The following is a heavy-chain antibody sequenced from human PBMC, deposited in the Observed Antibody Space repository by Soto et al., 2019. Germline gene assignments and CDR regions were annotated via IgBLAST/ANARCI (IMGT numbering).Heavy chain of an antibody. CDR1: GYTFTSYG. D-gene: IGHD6-13*01. J-gene: IGHJ4*02. Sequence: QVQLVQSGREVKKPGASVKVSCKASGYTFTSYGISWVRQAPGQGLEWMGWISVYSGNTNYALNLQGRVTMTTDTSTTTAYMGLRSLRSDDTAVYYCARDEYASSLTYLDYWGQGTLVTVSS. CDR2: ISVYSGNT. V-gene: IGHV1-18*01. CDR3: ARDEYASSLTYLDY.